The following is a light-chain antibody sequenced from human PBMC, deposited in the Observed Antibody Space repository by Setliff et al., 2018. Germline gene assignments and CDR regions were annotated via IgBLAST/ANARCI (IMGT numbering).Light chain of an antibody. CDR3: ATWDDSLNGYV. V-gene: IGLV1-44*01. J-gene: IGLJ1*01. CDR2: KNS. CDR1: SSNIGSHS. Sequence: QSVLTQPPSASGTPGQRVTISCSGSSSNIGSHSVSWYQQLPGTAPKLLIYKNSQRSSGVPDRSSGSKSGTSASLAISGLQSEDEADYHCATWDDSLNGYVFASGTKVTVL.